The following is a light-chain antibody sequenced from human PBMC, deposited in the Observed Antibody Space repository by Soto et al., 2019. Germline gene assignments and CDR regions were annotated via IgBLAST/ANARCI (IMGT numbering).Light chain of an antibody. CDR1: QSISNH. Sequence: DIQMTQSPSSLSASVEDRVIITCRASQSISNHLNWYQQKPGKAPKLLIFAASSLQSGVPSRFSGSGSGALFILTISSLQPEDFATYYCLQDHSYPWTFGQGTKVDIK. CDR2: AAS. V-gene: IGKV1-17*01. J-gene: IGKJ1*01. CDR3: LQDHSYPWT.